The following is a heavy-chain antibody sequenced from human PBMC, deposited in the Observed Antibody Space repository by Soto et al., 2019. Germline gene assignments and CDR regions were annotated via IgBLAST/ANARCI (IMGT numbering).Heavy chain of an antibody. CDR1: GDSISSGGYY. CDR3: ARVVSGYYGPLFQH. V-gene: IGHV4-31*03. D-gene: IGHD3-22*01. J-gene: IGHJ1*01. CDR2: IYYSGST. Sequence: QVQLQESGPGLVKPSQTLSLTCTVSGDSISSGGYYWSWIRQHPGKGLEWFGHIYYSGSTYYNPSLKSRVTISVDTSKNQFSLKLNSVTAADTAVYYCARVVSGYYGPLFQHWGQGTLVTVSS.